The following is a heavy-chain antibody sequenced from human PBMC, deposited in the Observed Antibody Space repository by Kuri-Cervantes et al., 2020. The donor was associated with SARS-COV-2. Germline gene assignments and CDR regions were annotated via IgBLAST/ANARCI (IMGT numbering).Heavy chain of an antibody. CDR2: INPNSGGT. V-gene: IGHV1-2*02. CDR3: ARDQTSGWYDY. J-gene: IGHJ4*02. D-gene: IGHD6-19*01. Sequence: ASVKVSCKASGYTFTGYYMHWVRQAPGQGLEWMGWINPNSGGTNYAQKLQSRVTMTRDTSISTAYMELSRLRSDDTAVYYCARDQTSGWYDYWGQGTLVTVSS. CDR1: GYTFTGYY.